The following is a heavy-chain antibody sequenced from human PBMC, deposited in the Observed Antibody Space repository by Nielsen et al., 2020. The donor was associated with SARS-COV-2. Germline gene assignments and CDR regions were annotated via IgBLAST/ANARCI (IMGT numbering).Heavy chain of an antibody. D-gene: IGHD3-10*01. Sequence: WIRQSPGKGLEWVSAISGSGGSTYYADSVKGRFTISRDNSKNTLYLQMNSLRAEDTAVYYCAKDLRRITMVRGVMPRSAFDIWGQGTMVTVSS. V-gene: IGHV3-23*01. CDR2: ISGSGGST. CDR3: AKDLRRITMVRGVMPRSAFDI. J-gene: IGHJ3*02.